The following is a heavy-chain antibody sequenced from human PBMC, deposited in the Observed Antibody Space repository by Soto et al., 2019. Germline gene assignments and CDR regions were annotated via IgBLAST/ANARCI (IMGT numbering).Heavy chain of an antibody. D-gene: IGHD2-21*02. J-gene: IGHJ6*02. CDR3: ARGKWGLLPRRADYYYYYGMDV. CDR1: GFTCSSYA. CDR2: ISYDGSNK. Sequence: QVQLVESGGGVVQPGRSLRLSCAASGFTCSSYAMHWVRQAPGKGLEWVAVISYDGSNKYYADSVKGRFTISRDNSKNTLYLQMNSLRAEDTAVYYCARGKWGLLPRRADYYYYYGMDVWGQGTTVTVSS. V-gene: IGHV3-30-3*01.